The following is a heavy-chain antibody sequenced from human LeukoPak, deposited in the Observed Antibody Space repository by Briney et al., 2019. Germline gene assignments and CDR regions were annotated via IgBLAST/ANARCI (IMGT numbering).Heavy chain of an antibody. J-gene: IGHJ4*02. CDR3: ARGPTYYDILTGYTI. CDR1: GFTFSNYS. CDR2: ISYDGSNK. V-gene: IGHV3-30-3*01. D-gene: IGHD3-9*01. Sequence: GGSLRLSCAASGFTFSNYSIHWVRQAPGKGLEWVAVISYDGSNKYYADSVKGRFTISRDNSKNTLYLQVNSLRTEDTAVYYCARGPTYYDILTGYTIWGQGTLVTVSS.